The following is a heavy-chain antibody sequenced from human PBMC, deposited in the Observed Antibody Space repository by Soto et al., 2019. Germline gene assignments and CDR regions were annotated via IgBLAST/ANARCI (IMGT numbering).Heavy chain of an antibody. Sequence: SETLSLTCTVSGDSVGSVSYYWSWIRQPLGKGLELIGYIYYSGNTDYNPSLRGRATISVDKAKNHFSMKLTSVTSADKAIYYCERHSVLAYYSAQRNPYWXDPWGQVHPVAV. D-gene: IGHD2-15*01. CDR3: ERHSVLAYYSAQRNPYWXDP. V-gene: IGHV4-61*03. J-gene: IGHJ5*02. CDR1: GDSVGSVSYY. CDR2: IYYSGNT.